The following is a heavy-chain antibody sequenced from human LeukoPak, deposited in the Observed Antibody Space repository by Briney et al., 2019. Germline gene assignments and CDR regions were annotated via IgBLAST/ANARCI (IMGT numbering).Heavy chain of an antibody. CDR3: ARTSGCSSTSCYLDY. Sequence: TVKVSCKASGGTFSSYAISWVRQAPGQGLEWMGRIIPILGIANYAQKFQGRVTITADKSTSTAYMELSSLRSEDTAVYYCARTSGCSSTSCYLDYWGQGTLVTVSS. D-gene: IGHD2-2*01. CDR1: GGTFSSYA. J-gene: IGHJ4*02. CDR2: IIPILGIA. V-gene: IGHV1-69*04.